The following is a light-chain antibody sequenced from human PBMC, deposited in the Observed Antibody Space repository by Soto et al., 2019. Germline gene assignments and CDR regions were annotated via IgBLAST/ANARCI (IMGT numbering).Light chain of an antibody. V-gene: IGLV2-23*01. J-gene: IGLJ2*01. CDR1: SSDVGSYNI. CDR2: EGS. Sequence: QSALTQPASVSGSPGQSITISCTGTSSDVGSYNIVSWYQQHPGKAPKLMIYEGSQRPSGVSNRFSGSKSGNTASLTISGLQAEDEADYYCCSYAGGYTHAVFGGGTKVTV. CDR3: CSYAGGYTHAV.